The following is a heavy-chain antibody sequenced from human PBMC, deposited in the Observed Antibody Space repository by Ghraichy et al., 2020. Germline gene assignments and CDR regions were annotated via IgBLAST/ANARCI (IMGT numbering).Heavy chain of an antibody. Sequence: GGSLRLSCVGSGLTFADYGIHWVRQAPGKGLEWVSCLSWNSATVGYADSVRGRFTVSRDNAKNSLYLQMTSLRVEDTAFYYCVPDRGMAWLDPWGQGTLVTVSS. J-gene: IGHJ5*02. CDR1: GLTFADYG. D-gene: IGHD5-24*01. CDR3: VPDRGMAWLDP. CDR2: LSWNSATV. V-gene: IGHV3-9*01.